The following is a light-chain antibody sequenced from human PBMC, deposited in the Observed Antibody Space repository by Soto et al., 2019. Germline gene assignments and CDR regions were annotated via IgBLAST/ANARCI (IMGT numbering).Light chain of an antibody. CDR1: QTISKW. CDR2: KAS. V-gene: IGKV1-5*03. CDR3: QQYSSYPKT. Sequence: DIQMTQSPSTLSASVGDRVTITCRARQTISKWLAWYQQKPGKAPKLLIYKASSLESGVPSRFSGSGSGTEFTLTISGLQPDDVAAYYCQQYSSYPKTFGQGTKVEIK. J-gene: IGKJ1*01.